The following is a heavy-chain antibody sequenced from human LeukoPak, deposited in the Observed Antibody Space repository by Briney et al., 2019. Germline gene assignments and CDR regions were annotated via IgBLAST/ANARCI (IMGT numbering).Heavy chain of an antibody. D-gene: IGHD5-12*01. J-gene: IGHJ4*02. V-gene: IGHV4-61*02. Sequence: PSQTLSLTRTVSGGSISSGSYYWSWIRQPAGKGLEWIGRIYTSGSTNYNPSLKSRVTISVDTSKNQFSLKLSSVTAADTAVYYCAREWLRNTDYWGQGTLVTVSS. CDR2: IYTSGST. CDR1: GGSISSGSYY. CDR3: AREWLRNTDY.